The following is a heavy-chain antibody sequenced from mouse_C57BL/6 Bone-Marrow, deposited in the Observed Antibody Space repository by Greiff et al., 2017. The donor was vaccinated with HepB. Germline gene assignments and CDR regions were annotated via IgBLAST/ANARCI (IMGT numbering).Heavy chain of an antibody. V-gene: IGHV1-69*01. Sequence: VQLQQPGAELVMPGASVKLSCKASGYTFTSYWMHWVKQRPGQGLEWIGEIDPSDSYTNYNQKFKGKSTLTVDKSSSTAYMQLSSLTSEDSAVYYCASPPDGSSYGYFDVWGTGTTVTVSS. CDR2: IDPSDSYT. CDR1: GYTFTSYW. J-gene: IGHJ1*03. D-gene: IGHD1-1*01. CDR3: ASPPDGSSYGYFDV.